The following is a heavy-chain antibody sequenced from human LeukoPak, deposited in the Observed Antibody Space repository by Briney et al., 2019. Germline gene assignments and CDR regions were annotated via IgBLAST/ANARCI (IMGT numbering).Heavy chain of an antibody. J-gene: IGHJ4*02. D-gene: IGHD6-19*01. Sequence: SVKVSCKASGGTFSSYAISWVRQAPGQGLEWMGGIIPIFGTANYAQKFQGRVTITADESTSTAYMELSSLRSEDTAVYYCARDRVEYEVAGTGNFDYWGQGALVTVSS. CDR1: GGTFSSYA. V-gene: IGHV1-69*01. CDR2: IIPIFGTA. CDR3: ARDRVEYEVAGTGNFDY.